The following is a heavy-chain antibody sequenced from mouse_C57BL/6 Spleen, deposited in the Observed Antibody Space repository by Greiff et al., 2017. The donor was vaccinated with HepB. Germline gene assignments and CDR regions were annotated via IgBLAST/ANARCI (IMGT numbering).Heavy chain of an antibody. CDR2: IDPETGGT. V-gene: IGHV1-15*01. Sequence: QVQLQQSGAELVRPGASVTLSCKASGYTFTDYEMHWVKQTPVHGLEWIGAIDPETGGTAYNQKFKGKAILTADKSSSTAYMELRGLTSEDSAVYYCTRGDGYYGDYWGQGTTLTVSS. CDR1: GYTFTDYE. D-gene: IGHD2-3*01. CDR3: TRGDGYYGDY. J-gene: IGHJ2*01.